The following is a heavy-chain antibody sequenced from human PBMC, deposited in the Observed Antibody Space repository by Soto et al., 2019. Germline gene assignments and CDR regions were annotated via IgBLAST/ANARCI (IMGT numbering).Heavy chain of an antibody. CDR1: GFTFNNFA. CDR2: VSSGGDNT. J-gene: IGHJ4*02. Sequence: EVQLLQSGGGLGQPGGSLTLSCAASGFTFNNFAMTWVRQAPGKGLEWVSSVSSGGDNTWYADSVKGRFTISRDNPKNTLYLHMNILSAAYTAVYYCAKVQLPHSNYGGVYLLDFWGQGTLVTVSS. V-gene: IGHV3-23*01. D-gene: IGHD4-4*01. CDR3: AKVQLPHSNYGGVYLLDF.